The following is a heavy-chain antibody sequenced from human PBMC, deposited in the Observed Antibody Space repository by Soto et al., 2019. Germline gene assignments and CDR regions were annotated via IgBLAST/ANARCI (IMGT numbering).Heavy chain of an antibody. J-gene: IGHJ6*02. V-gene: IGHV1-2*04. CDR3: ARDRGVGMGAIMYYGMDV. D-gene: IGHD3-10*01. Sequence: ASVKVSCKASGYTFTGYYMHWVRQAPGQGLEWMGWINPNSGGTNYAQKFQGWVTMTRDTSISTAYMELSRLRSDDTAVYYCARDRGVGMGAIMYYGMDVWGQGTTVTVS. CDR1: GYTFTGYY. CDR2: INPNSGGT.